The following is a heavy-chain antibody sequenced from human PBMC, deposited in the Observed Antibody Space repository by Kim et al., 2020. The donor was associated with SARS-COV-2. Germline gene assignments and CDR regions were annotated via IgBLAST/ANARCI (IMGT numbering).Heavy chain of an antibody. Sequence: GGSLRLSCTASGFTFSDYYMTWVRLAPGKGLEWVGLIRTNTYGGTREYAPSVKDRFTVSRDDSNSVAYLQLNSLRSEDTAGYYCARSRRAYEYMDAWGKG. J-gene: IGHJ6*03. V-gene: IGHV3-49*04. CDR3: ARSRRAYEYMDA. CDR1: GFTFSDYY. CDR2: IRTNTYGGTR. D-gene: IGHD3-16*01.